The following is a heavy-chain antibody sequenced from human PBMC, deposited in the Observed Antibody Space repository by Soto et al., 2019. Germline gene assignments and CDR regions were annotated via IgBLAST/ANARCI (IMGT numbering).Heavy chain of an antibody. CDR1: GGTFSRSG. V-gene: IGHV1-69*18. CDR2: IVPSVDTT. D-gene: IGHD5-18*01. J-gene: IGHJ6*02. Sequence: QVQLVQSGAEVKNPGASVKVSCKASGGTFSRSGFHWVRQAPGQGLEWMGMIVPSVDTTNYAQKFQDRVTISADQFMSTVYMELRRLRPEDTAVYYYARCPQPPDTADPDAVDVWGQGTRVIVSS. CDR3: ARCPQPPDTADPDAVDV.